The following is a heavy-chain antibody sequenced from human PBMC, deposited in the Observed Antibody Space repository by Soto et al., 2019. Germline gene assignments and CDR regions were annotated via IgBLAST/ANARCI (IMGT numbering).Heavy chain of an antibody. J-gene: IGHJ3*02. V-gene: IGHV3-23*01. CDR3: AKELAATDAFDI. Sequence: EVQLLESGGGLVQPGGSLRLSCAASGFTFSSYAMSWVRQAPGTGLEWVSAISGSGGSTYYADSVKGRFTISRDNSKHTLYLQMNSLRAEDRAVYYCAKELAATDAFDIWGQGTMVTVSS. CDR1: GFTFSSYA. CDR2: ISGSGGST. D-gene: IGHD6-13*01.